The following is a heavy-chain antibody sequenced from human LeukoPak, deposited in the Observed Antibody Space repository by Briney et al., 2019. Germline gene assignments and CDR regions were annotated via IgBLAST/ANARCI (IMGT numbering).Heavy chain of an antibody. CDR2: LRSSATNT. CDR1: RFTFSTYA. V-gene: IGHV3-23*05. D-gene: IGHD1-26*01. Sequence: PGGSLRLSCVASRFTFSTYALTWLRQAPGKGLEWVSTLRSSATNTYYADSVTGRFTISRDSSTNTPYLQMISLRAEDTAIYFCAKGSMVGATMAAFDIWGQGTMVTVSS. J-gene: IGHJ3*02. CDR3: AKGSMVGATMAAFDI.